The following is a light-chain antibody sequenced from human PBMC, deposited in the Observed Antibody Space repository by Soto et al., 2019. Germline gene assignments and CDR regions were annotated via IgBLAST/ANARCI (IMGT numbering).Light chain of an antibody. CDR2: DDS. J-gene: IGLJ3*02. CDR1: KIGSKS. V-gene: IGLV3-21*02. Sequence: SYELTQPPSVSVAPGQTARISRGGAKIGSKSVHWYQQKAGQTPELVVYDDSDRPSGIPERFSGSNSGNTASLTITRVEGGDEADYYCQVWDSSSEHVVFGGGTKLTVL. CDR3: QVWDSSSEHVV.